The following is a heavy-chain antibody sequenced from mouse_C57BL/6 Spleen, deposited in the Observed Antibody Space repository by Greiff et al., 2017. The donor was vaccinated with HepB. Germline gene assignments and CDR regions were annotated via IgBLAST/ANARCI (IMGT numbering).Heavy chain of an antibody. Sequence: QVQLQQSGPGLVQPSQSLSITCTVSGFSLTSYGVHWVRQSPGKGLEWLGVIWSGGSTDYNAAFISRLSISKDNSKGQVFFKMNSLQADDAAIYYCSRDRIYYGNYLEAMDYWGQGTSVTVSS. V-gene: IGHV2-2*01. CDR1: GFSLTSYG. CDR3: SRDRIYYGNYLEAMDY. CDR2: IWSGGST. D-gene: IGHD2-1*01. J-gene: IGHJ4*01.